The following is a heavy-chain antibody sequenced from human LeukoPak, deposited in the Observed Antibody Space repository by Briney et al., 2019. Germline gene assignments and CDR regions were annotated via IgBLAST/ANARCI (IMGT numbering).Heavy chain of an antibody. CDR3: ARDRVGADFFDY. J-gene: IGHJ4*02. D-gene: IGHD1-26*01. V-gene: IGHV3-21*01. CDR2: ITSSSSYI. CDR1: GFTFSNYN. Sequence: GGSLRLSCAASGFTFSNYNMNWVRQAPGKGLEWVSFITSSSSYIYYADSVKGRFTISRDNAKNSLYLQMNSLSAEDTAVYYCARDRVGADFFDYWGQGTLVTVSS.